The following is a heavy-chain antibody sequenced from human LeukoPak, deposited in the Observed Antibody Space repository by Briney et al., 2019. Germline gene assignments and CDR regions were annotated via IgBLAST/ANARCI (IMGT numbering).Heavy chain of an antibody. Sequence: SETLSLTCAVYGGSFSGYYWSWIRQPPGKGLEWTGEINHSGSTNYNPSLKSRVTISVDTSKNQFSLKLSSVTAADTAVYYCARGRGYYYGSVFDYWGQGTLVTVSS. CDR2: INHSGST. CDR1: GGSFSGYY. V-gene: IGHV4-34*01. CDR3: ARGRGYYYGSVFDY. J-gene: IGHJ4*02. D-gene: IGHD3-10*01.